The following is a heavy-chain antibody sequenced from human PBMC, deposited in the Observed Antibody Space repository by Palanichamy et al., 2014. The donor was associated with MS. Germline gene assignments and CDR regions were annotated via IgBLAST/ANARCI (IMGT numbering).Heavy chain of an antibody. CDR3: ARFTKGISANY. Sequence: EVQLVEAGGGLVQPGGSLRLSCAASGLTFRNYWMHWVRQAPGKGLVWVSRINSGGSSTIYADSVKGRFTISRDNAKDTLYLQMNSLRVEDTAVYYCARFTKGISANYWGQGTLVTVSS. V-gene: IGHV3-74*01. CDR2: INSGGSST. D-gene: IGHD6-25*01. J-gene: IGHJ4*02. CDR1: GLTFRNYW.